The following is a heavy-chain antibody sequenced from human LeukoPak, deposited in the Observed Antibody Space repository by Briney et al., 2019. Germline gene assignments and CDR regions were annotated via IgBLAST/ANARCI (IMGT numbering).Heavy chain of an antibody. CDR1: GFTFSSYG. Sequence: PGMSLRLSCAASGFTFSSYGMHRVRQAPGKGLEWVAVIWYDGSNKYYADSVKGRFTISRDNSKNTLYLQMNSLRAEDTAVYYCARDRRFGELSLDFWGQGTLVTVSS. CDR3: ARDRRFGELSLDF. V-gene: IGHV3-33*08. CDR2: IWYDGSNK. D-gene: IGHD3-10*01. J-gene: IGHJ4*02.